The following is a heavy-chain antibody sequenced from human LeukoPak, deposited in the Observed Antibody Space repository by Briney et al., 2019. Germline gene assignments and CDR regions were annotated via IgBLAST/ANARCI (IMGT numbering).Heavy chain of an antibody. V-gene: IGHV3-30-3*01. D-gene: IGHD1-26*01. J-gene: IGHJ3*02. CDR1: GFTFSSYA. CDR2: ISFDGSSK. CDR3: ARDLVGGAFDI. Sequence: GRSLRLSCAASGFTFSSYAVHWVRQAPGKGLEWVAVISFDGSSKFYADSVKGRFTISRDNSKNTLYLQMNSLRTEDTAVYYCARDLVGGAFDIWGQGTMVTVSS.